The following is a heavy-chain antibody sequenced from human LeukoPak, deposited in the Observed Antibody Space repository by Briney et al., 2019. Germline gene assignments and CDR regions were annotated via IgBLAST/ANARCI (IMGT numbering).Heavy chain of an antibody. D-gene: IGHD2-2*01. Sequence: GGSLRLSCAASGFTFDDYGMSWVRQATGKGLEWVSGINWNGGSTGYADSVKGRFTISRDNAKNSLYLQMNSLRAEDTALYYCARGYCSSTSCYFDYWGRGTLVTVSS. J-gene: IGHJ4*02. V-gene: IGHV3-20*04. CDR2: INWNGGST. CDR1: GFTFDDYG. CDR3: ARGYCSSTSCYFDY.